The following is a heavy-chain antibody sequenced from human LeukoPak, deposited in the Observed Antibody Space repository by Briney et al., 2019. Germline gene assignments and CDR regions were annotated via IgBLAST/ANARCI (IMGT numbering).Heavy chain of an antibody. CDR1: GFTFSSYG. J-gene: IGHJ6*03. Sequence: TGGSLRLSCAASGFTFSSYGMHWVRQAPGKGLEWVAFIRYDGSNKYYADSVKGRFTISRDNSKNTLYLQMNSLRAEDTAVYYCAKDRFRMGYYYYYMDVWGKGTTVTISS. D-gene: IGHD1-14*01. CDR3: AKDRFRMGYYYYYMDV. V-gene: IGHV3-30*02. CDR2: IRYDGSNK.